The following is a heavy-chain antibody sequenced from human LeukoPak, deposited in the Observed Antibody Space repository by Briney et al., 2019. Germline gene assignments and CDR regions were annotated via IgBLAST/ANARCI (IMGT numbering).Heavy chain of an antibody. J-gene: IGHJ4*02. V-gene: IGHV3-30*18. CDR2: ISYDGSNK. Sequence: PGGSLRLSCAASGFIFSSYGMHWVRQAPGKGLEWVALISYDGSNKYYADSVKGRFTISRDNSKNTVYLQMNSLRAEDTAVYYCAKDWCGTSCYIFDYWGQGTLVTVSS. D-gene: IGHD2-2*02. CDR3: AKDWCGTSCYIFDY. CDR1: GFIFSSYG.